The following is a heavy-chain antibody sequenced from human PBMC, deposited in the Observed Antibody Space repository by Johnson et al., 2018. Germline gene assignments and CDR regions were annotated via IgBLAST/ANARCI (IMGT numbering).Heavy chain of an antibody. J-gene: IGHJ6*03. CDR2: IYYSGST. CDR1: GGSISSYY. V-gene: IGHV4-59*01. CDR3: ARDLYKEDYYYYMDV. Sequence: QVQLQQWGAGLLKPSETLSLTCTVSGGSISSYYWSWIRQPPGKGLEWIGYIYYSGSTNYNPSLKSRVTISVDTSKNQFSLKLSSVTAADTAVYYCARDLYKEDYYYYMDVWGKGTTVTVSS. D-gene: IGHD1-1*01.